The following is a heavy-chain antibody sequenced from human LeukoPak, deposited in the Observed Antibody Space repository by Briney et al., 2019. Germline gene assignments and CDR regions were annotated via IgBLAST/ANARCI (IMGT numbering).Heavy chain of an antibody. J-gene: IGHJ5*02. CDR2: INHSGST. D-gene: IGHD3-10*01. Sequence: SETLPLTCAVYGGSFSGYYWSWIRQPPGKGLEWIGEINHSGSTNYNPSLKSRVTISVDTSKNQFSLKLSSVTAADTAVYYCARGLWFGELLYPWGQGTLVTVSS. CDR1: GGSFSGYY. V-gene: IGHV4-34*01. CDR3: ARGLWFGELLYP.